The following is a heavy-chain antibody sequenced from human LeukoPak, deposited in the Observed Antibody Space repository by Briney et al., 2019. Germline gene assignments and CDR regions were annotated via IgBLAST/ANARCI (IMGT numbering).Heavy chain of an antibody. V-gene: IGHV1-69*04. CDR2: IIPMLGIP. D-gene: IGHD1-1*01. J-gene: IGHJ6*02. CDR1: GGTFNTNA. Sequence: SVKVSCKASGGTFNTNAFSWVRQAPGQGLEWMGRIIPMLGIPNYAQKFQGRVTITAGKSTRTAYMELSSLRSEDTAVYYCARAGINYYYNGMDVWGQGTTVIVSS. CDR3: ARAGINYYYNGMDV.